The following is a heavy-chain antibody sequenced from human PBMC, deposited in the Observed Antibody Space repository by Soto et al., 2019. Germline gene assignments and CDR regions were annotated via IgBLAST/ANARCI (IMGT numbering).Heavy chain of an antibody. CDR1: GVTFSSYA. CDR2: IVPLFPTA. CDR3: TPSAYGDFDS. V-gene: IGHV1-69*01. D-gene: IGHD4-17*01. J-gene: IGHJ4*02. Sequence: QGQLVQSGAEVKKPGSSVKVSCRASGVTFSSYAINWVRQAPGHGLEWLGGIVPLFPTADYAQRLRGRVTIPADDSTNTAYMELSSLRSGETAVYSCTPSAYGDFDSWGQGTLVTVSS.